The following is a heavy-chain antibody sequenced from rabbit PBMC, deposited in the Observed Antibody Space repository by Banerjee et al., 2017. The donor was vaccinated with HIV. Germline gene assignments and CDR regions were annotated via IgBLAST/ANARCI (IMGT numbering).Heavy chain of an antibody. CDR1: GIDLSRYYY. Sequence: QSLEESGGDLVKPGASLTLSCTASGIDLSRYYYMCWVRQAPGKGLEWIASIYDGDGSTYYTNWVNGRFTISKTSSTTVTLQMTSLTAADTATYFCARGYNYDDSGNWDGFDPWGPGTLVTVS. CDR2: IYDGDGST. D-gene: IGHD2-1*01. J-gene: IGHJ2*01. CDR3: ARGYNYDDSGNWDGFDP. V-gene: IGHV1S40*01.